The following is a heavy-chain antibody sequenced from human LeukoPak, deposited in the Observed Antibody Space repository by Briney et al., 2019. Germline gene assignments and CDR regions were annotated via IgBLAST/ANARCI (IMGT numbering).Heavy chain of an antibody. CDR1: GGTFSSYA. CDR2: IIPIFGTA. D-gene: IGHD4-17*01. CDR3: ASPYGDYVFDAFDI. V-gene: IGHV1-69*06. J-gene: IGHJ3*02. Sequence: ASVKVSCKASGGTFSSYAISWVRQAPGQGLEWMGGIIPIFGTANYAQKFQGRVTITADKSTSTAYMELSSLRSEDTAVYYCASPYGDYVFDAFDIWGQGTMVTVSS.